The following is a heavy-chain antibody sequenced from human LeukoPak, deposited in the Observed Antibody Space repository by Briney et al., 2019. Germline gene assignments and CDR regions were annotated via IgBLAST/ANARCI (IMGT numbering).Heavy chain of an antibody. V-gene: IGHV3-23*01. CDR2: ISGSGGST. Sequence: GGSLRLSCATSGFTFNNYAMSWVRQAPGKGLEWVSAISGSGGSTYYADSVQGRFTISRDNSRTTLFLQMNSLRAEDTAVYYCAKGAYDSSVNYFAYWGQGALVTVSS. D-gene: IGHD3-22*01. J-gene: IGHJ4*02. CDR3: AKGAYDSSVNYFAY. CDR1: GFTFNNYA.